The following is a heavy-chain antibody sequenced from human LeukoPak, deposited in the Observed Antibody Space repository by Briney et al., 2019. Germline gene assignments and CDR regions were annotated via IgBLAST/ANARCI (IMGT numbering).Heavy chain of an antibody. D-gene: IGHD3-10*01. CDR1: GFTFSTYS. V-gene: IGHV3-48*01. CDR2: ISSSSSSTM. J-gene: IGHJ4*02. CDR3: ARLQGSGSFSSFDY. Sequence: GGSLRLSCAASGFTFSTYSMNWVRQTPGKGLGWVSYISSSSSSTMYYADSVKGRFTISRDKAKNSLSLQMYSLRAEDTAVYYCARLQGSGSFSSFDYWGQGTLVTVSS.